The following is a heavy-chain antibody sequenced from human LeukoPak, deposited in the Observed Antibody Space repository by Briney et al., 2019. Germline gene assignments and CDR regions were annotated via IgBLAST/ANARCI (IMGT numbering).Heavy chain of an antibody. CDR3: ATVLKHYDTDYFDY. Sequence: SGRSLRLSRAASGSTVGSSWTHWVSHAPRKGLVWVSRINSDGSTTTYADSVKGRFTISRDNAKNTMYLQMNSLRVEDTAVYYCATVLKHYDTDYFDYWGQGSLVTASS. CDR2: INSDGSTT. D-gene: IGHD3-16*01. V-gene: IGHV3-74*01. J-gene: IGHJ4*02. CDR1: GSTVGSSW.